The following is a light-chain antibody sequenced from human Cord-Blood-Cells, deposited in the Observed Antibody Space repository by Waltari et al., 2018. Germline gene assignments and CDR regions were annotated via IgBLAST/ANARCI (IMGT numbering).Light chain of an antibody. CDR2: WAS. CDR3: QQDYSTPT. V-gene: IGKV4-1*01. CDR1: QSVLYSSNNKNY. Sequence: DIVMTQSPDSLAVSLGERATINCNSSQSVLYSSNNKNYLAWYQQKPGQPPKLLIYWASTRESGVPDRFSGSGSGTDFTLTISSLQAEDVAVYYCQQDYSTPTFGGGTKVEIK. J-gene: IGKJ4*01.